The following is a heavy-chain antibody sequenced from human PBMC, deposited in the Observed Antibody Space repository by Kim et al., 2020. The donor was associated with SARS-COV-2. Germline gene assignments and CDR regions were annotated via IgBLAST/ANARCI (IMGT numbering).Heavy chain of an antibody. V-gene: IGHV4-39*01. D-gene: IGHD6-19*01. J-gene: IGHJ4*02. CDR3: ARRPVAGAAEYDY. Sequence: YNPSLKRRVTISVDTSKNQFSLKLSSVTAADTAVYYCARRPVAGAAEYDYWGQGTLVTVSS.